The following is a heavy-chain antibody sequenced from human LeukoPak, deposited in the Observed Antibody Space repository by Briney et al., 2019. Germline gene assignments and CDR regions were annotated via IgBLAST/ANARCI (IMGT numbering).Heavy chain of an antibody. J-gene: IGHJ6*02. Sequence: ASVKVSCKASGYTFTSYGISWVRQAPGQGLEWMGWISAYNGNTNYAQKLQGRVTMTTDTSTSTAYMELRSLRSEDTAVYYCAIKNVEMATIYYYYYYGMDVWGQGTTVTVSS. CDR3: AIKNVEMATIYYYYYYGMDV. V-gene: IGHV1-18*01. CDR2: ISAYNGNT. CDR1: GYTFTSYG. D-gene: IGHD5-24*01.